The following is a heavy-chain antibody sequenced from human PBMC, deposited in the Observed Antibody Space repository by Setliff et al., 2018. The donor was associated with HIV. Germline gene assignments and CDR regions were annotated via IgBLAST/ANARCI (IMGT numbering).Heavy chain of an antibody. CDR3: ARDKTAVPRDVDAFDI. J-gene: IGHJ3*02. D-gene: IGHD6-13*01. Sequence: SETLSLTCTVSGGSISSYYWSWIRQPAGKGLEWIGRIYTSGNTNYNPSLKSLKSRVTMSVDTSKNQFSLKPSSVTAADTAVYYCARDKTAVPRDVDAFDIWGQGTMVTVSS. V-gene: IGHV4-4*07. CDR1: GGSISSYY. CDR2: IYTSGNT.